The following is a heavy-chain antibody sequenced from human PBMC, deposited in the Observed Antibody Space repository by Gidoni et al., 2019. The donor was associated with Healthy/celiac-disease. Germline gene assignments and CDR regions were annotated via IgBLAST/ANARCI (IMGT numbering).Heavy chain of an antibody. D-gene: IGHD3-3*01. CDR2: ISYDGSNK. CDR3: ARAEVTIFGVVISGFDY. J-gene: IGHJ4*02. CDR1: GFTFSSYA. V-gene: IGHV3-30*04. Sequence: QVQLVESGGGVVQPGRSLRLSCAASGFTFSSYAMHWVRQAPGKGLEWVAVISYDGSNKYYADSVKGRFTISRDNSKNTLYLQMNSLRAEDTAVYYCARAEVTIFGVVISGFDYWGQGTLVTVSS.